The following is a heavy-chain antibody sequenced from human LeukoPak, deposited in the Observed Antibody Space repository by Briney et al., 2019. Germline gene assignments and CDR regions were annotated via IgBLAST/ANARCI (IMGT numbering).Heavy chain of an antibody. CDR2: ITAGGSTI. D-gene: IGHD3-10*01. CDR3: AREGFGELLGYYYMDV. Sequence: GGSLRLSCAASGFSFNSYEMAWVRQAPGKGLEWVSYITAGGSTIFYADSVKGRVTISRDNSKNTLYLQMNSLRAEDTAVYYCAREGFGELLGYYYMDVWGKGTTVTVSS. CDR1: GFSFNSYE. J-gene: IGHJ6*03. V-gene: IGHV3-48*03.